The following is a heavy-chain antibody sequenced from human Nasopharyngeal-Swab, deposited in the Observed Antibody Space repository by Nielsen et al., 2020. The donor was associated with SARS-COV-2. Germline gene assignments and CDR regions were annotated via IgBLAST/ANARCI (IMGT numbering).Heavy chain of an antibody. J-gene: IGHJ6*02. V-gene: IGHV1-69*04. CDR2: IIPILGIA. CDR3: ARGNYDYVWGSYRYAVGDYYGMDV. D-gene: IGHD3-16*02. CDR1: GGTFSSYA. Sequence: SVKVSCKASGGTFSSYAISWVRQAPGQGLEWMGRIIPILGIANYAQKFQGRVTITADKSTSTAYMELSSLRSEDTAVYYCARGNYDYVWGSYRYAVGDYYGMDVWGQGTTVTVSS.